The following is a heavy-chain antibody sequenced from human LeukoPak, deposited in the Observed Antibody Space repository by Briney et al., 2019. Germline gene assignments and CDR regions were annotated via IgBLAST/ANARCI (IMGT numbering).Heavy chain of an antibody. J-gene: IGHJ6*03. Sequence: GGSLRLSCAASGFTFSSYWMSWVRQAPGKGLEWVANIKEDGTEKYYMDSMKGRFTISRDNAKNSLYLQMNSLRAEDTAVYYCARRATVTYYYYYYMDVWGKGTTVTVSS. CDR1: GFTFSSYW. D-gene: IGHD4-17*01. CDR2: IKEDGTEK. V-gene: IGHV3-7*01. CDR3: ARRATVTYYYYYYMDV.